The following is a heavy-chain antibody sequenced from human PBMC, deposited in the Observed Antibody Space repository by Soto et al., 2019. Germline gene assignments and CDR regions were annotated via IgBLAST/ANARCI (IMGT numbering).Heavy chain of an antibody. CDR2: IYSGGST. V-gene: IGHV3-53*04. D-gene: IGHD2-8*01. Sequence: EVQLVESGGGLVQPGGSLRLSCAASGFTVSSNYMSWVRQAPGKGLEWVSVIYSGGSTYYADSVKGRFTISRHNSKNTLYLQMNSLGAEDTAVYYCARDLKEWAFDIWGQGTMVTVSS. CDR1: GFTVSSNY. CDR3: ARDLKEWAFDI. J-gene: IGHJ3*02.